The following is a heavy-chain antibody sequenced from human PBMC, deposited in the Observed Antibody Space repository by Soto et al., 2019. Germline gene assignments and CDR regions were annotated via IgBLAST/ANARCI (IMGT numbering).Heavy chain of an antibody. CDR2: IIPIFGTA. D-gene: IGHD2-15*01. J-gene: IGHJ5*02. CDR1: GGTFSSYA. Sequence: GASVKVSCKASGGTFSSYAISWVRQAPGQGLEWMGGIIPIFGTANYAQKFQGRVTITADESTSTAYMELSSLRSEDTAVYYCAREVGRWYPSQTAWFDPWGQGTLVTVSS. V-gene: IGHV1-69*13. CDR3: AREVGRWYPSQTAWFDP.